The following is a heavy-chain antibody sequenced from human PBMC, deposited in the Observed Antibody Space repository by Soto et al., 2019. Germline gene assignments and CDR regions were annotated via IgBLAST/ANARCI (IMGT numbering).Heavy chain of an antibody. CDR1: GGTFSSYA. Sequence: SVKVSCKASGGTFSSYAISWVRQAPGQGLEWMGGIIPIFGTANYAQKFQGRVTITADESTSTAYMELSSLRSEDTAVYYCARGYRYYYDSIGREYFQHWGQGTLVTFSS. CDR2: IIPIFGTA. J-gene: IGHJ1*01. CDR3: ARGYRYYYDSIGREYFQH. V-gene: IGHV1-69*13. D-gene: IGHD3-22*01.